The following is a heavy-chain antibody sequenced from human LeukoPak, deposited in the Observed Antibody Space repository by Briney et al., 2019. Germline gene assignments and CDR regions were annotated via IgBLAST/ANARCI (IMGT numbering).Heavy chain of an antibody. CDR3: ATDTAGVNYFDY. D-gene: IGHD5-18*01. CDR1: GGTFSSYA. V-gene: IGHV1-69*06. Sequence: SVKVSCKASGGTFSSYAISWVRQAPGQGLEWMGGIIPIFGTANYAQKFQGRVTITADKSTSTAYMELSSLRSEDTAVYYCATDTAGVNYFDYWGQGTLVTISS. J-gene: IGHJ4*02. CDR2: IIPIFGTA.